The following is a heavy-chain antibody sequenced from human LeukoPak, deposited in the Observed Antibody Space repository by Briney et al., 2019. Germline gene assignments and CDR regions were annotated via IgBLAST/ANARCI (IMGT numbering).Heavy chain of an antibody. D-gene: IGHD2/OR15-2a*01. CDR2: IYSSGRT. J-gene: IGHJ5*02. CDR3: ARLSAGFNSSYWFDP. CDR1: GGSISSYY. Sequence: SETLSLTCTVSGGSISSYYWTWIRQPPGKGLEWIGYIYSSGRTDYNPSLKSQVTMSVDTSKNQFSLKVISVTAADTAVYYCARLSAGFNSSYWFDPWGQGTLVTVSS. V-gene: IGHV4-4*09.